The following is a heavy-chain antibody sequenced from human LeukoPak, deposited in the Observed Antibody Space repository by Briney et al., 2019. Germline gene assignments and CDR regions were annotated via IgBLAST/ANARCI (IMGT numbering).Heavy chain of an antibody. V-gene: IGHV1-69*05. CDR1: GGTFSSYA. J-gene: IGHJ6*03. D-gene: IGHD2-2*02. Sequence: SVKVSCKSSGGTFSSYAISWVRQAPGQGLEWMGGIIPIFGTANYAQKFQGRVTITTDESTSTAYMELSSLRSEDTAVYYCASSYPRRYCSSTSCYKGYMDVWGKGTTVTVSS. CDR2: IIPIFGTA. CDR3: ASSYPRRYCSSTSCYKGYMDV.